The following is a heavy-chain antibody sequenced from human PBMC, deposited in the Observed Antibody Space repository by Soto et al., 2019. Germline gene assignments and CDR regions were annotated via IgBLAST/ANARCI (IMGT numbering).Heavy chain of an antibody. CDR2: IIPILGNT. CDR3: ARGFLPVSNYGSNWFDP. D-gene: IGHD4-4*01. CDR1: GGTFSSYT. Sequence: ASVKVSCKASGGTFSSYTISWVRQAPGQGLEWMGRIIPILGNTNYAQKLQGRVTMTTDTSTSTAYMELRSLRSDDTAVYYCARGFLPVSNYGSNWFDPWGQGTLVTVSS. J-gene: IGHJ5*02. V-gene: IGHV1-18*01.